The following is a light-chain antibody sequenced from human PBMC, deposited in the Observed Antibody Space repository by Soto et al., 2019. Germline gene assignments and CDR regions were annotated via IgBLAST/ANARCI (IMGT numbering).Light chain of an antibody. Sequence: QSALTQPASVSGSPGQSITISCTGTSSDIGAYNYVSWYQQNPGKAPKLMIYEVTNRPSGISNRFSGSRSGNTASLSISGLQAEDEADYFCSSYSSAVAFVFGTGTKVTVL. CDR3: SSYSSAVAFV. CDR1: SSDIGAYNY. V-gene: IGLV2-14*01. CDR2: EVT. J-gene: IGLJ1*01.